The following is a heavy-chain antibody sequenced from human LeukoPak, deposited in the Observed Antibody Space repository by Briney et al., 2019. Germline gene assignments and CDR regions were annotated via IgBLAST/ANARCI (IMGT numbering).Heavy chain of an antibody. V-gene: IGHV3-7*01. CDR2: IKQDGSEK. Sequence: GGSLRLSCAASGFTFNSFSMDWVRQAPGKGLEWVANIKQDGSEKYYVDSVKGRFTISRDNAKNSLYLQMNSLRAEDTAVYYCARDYYDSSGYPYYYYGMDVWGQGTTVTVSS. CDR3: ARDYYDSSGYPYYYYGMDV. D-gene: IGHD3-22*01. J-gene: IGHJ6*02. CDR1: GFTFNSFS.